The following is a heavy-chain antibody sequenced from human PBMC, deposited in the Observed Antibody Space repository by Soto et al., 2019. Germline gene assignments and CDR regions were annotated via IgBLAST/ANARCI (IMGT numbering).Heavy chain of an antibody. V-gene: IGHV3-30*18. CDR1: GFTFSSYG. CDR3: AKSSSRPYYYYYGMDV. J-gene: IGHJ6*02. Sequence: LRLSCAASGFTFSSYGMHWVRQAPGKGLEWVAVISYDGSNKYYADSVKGRFTISRDNSKNTLYLQMNSLRAEDTAVYYCAKSSSRPYYYYYGMDVWGQGTTVTVSS. CDR2: ISYDGSNK. D-gene: IGHD6-13*01.